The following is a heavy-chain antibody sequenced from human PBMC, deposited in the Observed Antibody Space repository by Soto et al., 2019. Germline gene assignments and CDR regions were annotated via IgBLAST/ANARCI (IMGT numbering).Heavy chain of an antibody. V-gene: IGHV4-31*03. CDR1: GGSVTSDVYY. CDR2: THHSGST. CDR3: ATRTPDRGYMGVFDY. D-gene: IGHD2-15*01. Sequence: QVQVQESGPGLVKPSETLSLTCTVSGGSVTSDVYYWTWIRQHPGKGLEWIGYTHHSGSTYCNPSLKSRVTISIDASKNQFSLKLSSVTAADTAVYYCATRTPDRGYMGVFDYWGHGIMVSVSS. J-gene: IGHJ4*01.